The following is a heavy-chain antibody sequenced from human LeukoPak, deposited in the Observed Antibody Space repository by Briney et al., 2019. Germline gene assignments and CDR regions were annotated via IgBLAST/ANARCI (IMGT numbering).Heavy chain of an antibody. V-gene: IGHV4-59*08. Sequence: SETLSLTCTVSGGSISSYYWSWIRQPPGKELEWIGYIYNSGSTNYNPSLKSRVTISVDTSKNQISLKLSSVTAADSAVYSCARGSFGELLFDYWGQGTLVTVSS. D-gene: IGHD3-10*01. CDR2: IYNSGST. J-gene: IGHJ4*02. CDR1: GGSISSYY. CDR3: ARGSFGELLFDY.